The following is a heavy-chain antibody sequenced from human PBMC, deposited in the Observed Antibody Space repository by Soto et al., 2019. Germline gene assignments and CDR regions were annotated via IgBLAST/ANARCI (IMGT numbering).Heavy chain of an antibody. V-gene: IGHV5-51*01. Sequence: GESLKISCKGSGYSFTSYWIGWVRQMPGKGLEWMGIIYPGDSGTRYSPSFQGQVTISADKSISTAYLQWSSLKASDTAMYYCACTEKADPSYFDYWGQGTLVTVSS. CDR1: GYSFTSYW. CDR3: ACTEKADPSYFDY. CDR2: IYPGDSGT. J-gene: IGHJ4*02.